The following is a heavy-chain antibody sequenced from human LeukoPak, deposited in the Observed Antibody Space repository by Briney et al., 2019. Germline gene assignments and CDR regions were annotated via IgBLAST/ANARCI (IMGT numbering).Heavy chain of an antibody. CDR1: GGTFISYA. Sequence: SVKVSFKASGGTFISYAISWVRQAPGQGGEWMGRIIPILGIANYAKKFQGRVTITADKSTSTAYMELSSLRSEDTAVYYCARETTITYYDSSPGAFDIWGQGTMVTVSS. J-gene: IGHJ3*02. D-gene: IGHD3-22*01. CDR2: IIPILGIA. CDR3: ARETTITYYDSSPGAFDI. V-gene: IGHV1-69*04.